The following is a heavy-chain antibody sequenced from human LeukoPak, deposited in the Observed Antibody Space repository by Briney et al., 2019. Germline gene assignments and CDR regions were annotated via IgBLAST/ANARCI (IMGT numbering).Heavy chain of an antibody. D-gene: IGHD3-3*01. Sequence: ASVKVSCKASGYTFNSYGISWVRQAPGQGLEWMGWISAYNGNTNYAQKLQGRVTMTTDTSTSTAYMELRSLRSDDTAVYYCARATFTVLRFLEWLPVFDYWGQGTLVTVSS. J-gene: IGHJ4*02. CDR1: GYTFNSYG. V-gene: IGHV1-18*01. CDR2: ISAYNGNT. CDR3: ARATFTVLRFLEWLPVFDY.